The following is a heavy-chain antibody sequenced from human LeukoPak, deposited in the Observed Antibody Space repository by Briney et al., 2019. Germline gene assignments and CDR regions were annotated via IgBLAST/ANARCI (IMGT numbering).Heavy chain of an antibody. J-gene: IGHJ4*02. CDR3: AKAGSIKFDY. Sequence: GGSLRLSCAASGFTFSTYAMGWVRQAPGKGLEWVSGISGSGGGGTYYADSAKGRFTISRDNSKNTLYMQMSSLRAEDTAVYYCAKAGSIKFDYWGQGTLVTVSS. V-gene: IGHV3-23*01. CDR2: ISGSGGGGT. D-gene: IGHD1-26*01. CDR1: GFTFSTYA.